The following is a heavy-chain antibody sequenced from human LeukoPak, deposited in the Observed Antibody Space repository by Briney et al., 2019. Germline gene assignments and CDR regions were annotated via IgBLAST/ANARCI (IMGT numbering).Heavy chain of an antibody. V-gene: IGHV4-59*01. CDR1: GGSISSYY. Sequence: SETLSLTCTVSGGSISSYYWSWIRQPPGKGLEWIGYVYYSGSTNYNPSLKSRVTISVDTSKNQFSLKLSSVTAADTAVYYCARGYDSSGYLYYWGQGTLVTVSS. CDR2: VYYSGST. J-gene: IGHJ4*02. D-gene: IGHD3-22*01. CDR3: ARGYDSSGYLYY.